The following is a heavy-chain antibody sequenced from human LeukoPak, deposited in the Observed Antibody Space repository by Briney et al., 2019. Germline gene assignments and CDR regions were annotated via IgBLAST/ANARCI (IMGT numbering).Heavy chain of an antibody. V-gene: IGHV3-7*03. Sequence: GGSLRLSCVASGLTVSNHWMSWVRQAPGKGLEWVANIREERGQEYYVDSVKGRFTISKNSAKNSLYLQMNTLRVEDTAMYYCATLDTAKQPLANHWGQGTLVAVSS. J-gene: IGHJ5*02. CDR1: GLTVSNHW. D-gene: IGHD5-18*01. CDR2: IREERGQE. CDR3: ATLDTAKQPLANH.